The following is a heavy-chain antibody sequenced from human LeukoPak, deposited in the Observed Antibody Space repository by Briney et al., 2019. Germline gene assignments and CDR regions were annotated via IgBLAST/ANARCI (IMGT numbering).Heavy chain of an antibody. Sequence: SETLSLTCTVSGGPISSTTYYWGWIRQPPGKGLEWIGSIYYSGSTYYNPSLQSRVTISIDTSKDQFSLKLSSVTAADTAVYYCARQIRVGHCSSTSCYHDYWGQGTLVTVSS. V-gene: IGHV4-39*01. CDR1: GGPISSTTYY. J-gene: IGHJ4*02. CDR3: ARQIRVGHCSSTSCYHDY. D-gene: IGHD2-2*01. CDR2: IYYSGST.